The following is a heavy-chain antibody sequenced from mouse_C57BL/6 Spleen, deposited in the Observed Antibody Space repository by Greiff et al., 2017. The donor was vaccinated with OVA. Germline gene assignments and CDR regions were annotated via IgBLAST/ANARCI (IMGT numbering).Heavy chain of an antibody. V-gene: IGHV1-64*01. CDR2: IHPNSGST. J-gene: IGHJ4*01. CDR3: ARIYYDQRWYAMDY. Sequence: QVQLQQSGAELVKPGASVKLSCKASGYTFTSYWMHWVKQRPGQGLEWIGMIHPNSGSTNYNEKFKSKATLTVDKSSSTAYMQLSSLTSEDSAVYYCARIYYDQRWYAMDYWGQGTSVTVSS. CDR1: GYTFTSYW. D-gene: IGHD2-4*01.